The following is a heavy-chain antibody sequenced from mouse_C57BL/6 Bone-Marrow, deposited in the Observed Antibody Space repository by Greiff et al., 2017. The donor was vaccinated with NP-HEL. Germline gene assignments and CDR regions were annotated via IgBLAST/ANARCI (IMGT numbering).Heavy chain of an antibody. J-gene: IGHJ4*01. D-gene: IGHD2-1*01. Sequence: VQLKESGPELVKPGDSVKISCKASGYSFTGYFMNWVMQSHGKSLEWIGRINPYNGDTFYNQKFKGKATLTVDKSSSTAHMELRSLTSEDSAVYYCARPDYGNYIYAMDYWGQGTSVTVSS. CDR1: GYSFTGYF. V-gene: IGHV1-20*01. CDR2: INPYNGDT. CDR3: ARPDYGNYIYAMDY.